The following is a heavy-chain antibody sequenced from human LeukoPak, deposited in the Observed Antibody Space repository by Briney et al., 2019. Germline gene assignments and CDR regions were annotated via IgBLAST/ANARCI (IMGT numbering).Heavy chain of an antibody. CDR2: IYYSGST. CDR1: GGSISSYY. V-gene: IGHV4-59*08. CDR3: ARLAIRSTWYFDR. J-gene: IGHJ2*01. Sequence: SETLSLTCTVSGGSISSYYWSWIRQPPGKGLEWIGYIYYSGSTNYNPSLKSRVTISVDTSKNQFSLKLSSVAAADTAVYYCARLAIRSTWYFDRWGRGTLVTVSS. D-gene: IGHD3-10*01.